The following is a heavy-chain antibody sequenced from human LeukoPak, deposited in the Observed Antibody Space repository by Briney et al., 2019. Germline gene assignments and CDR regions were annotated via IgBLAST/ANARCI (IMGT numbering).Heavy chain of an antibody. V-gene: IGHV3-48*01. D-gene: IGHD3-10*01. CDR3: ARVSGSYYNFGY. J-gene: IGHJ4*02. CDR2: ISSGSSTI. CDR1: GFTFSSYA. Sequence: GGSLRLSCAASGFTFSSYAMNWVRQAPGKGLEWVSYISSGSSTIYYADSVKGRFTISRDNAKNSLYLQMNSLRAEDTAVYYCARVSGSYYNFGYWGQGTLVTVSS.